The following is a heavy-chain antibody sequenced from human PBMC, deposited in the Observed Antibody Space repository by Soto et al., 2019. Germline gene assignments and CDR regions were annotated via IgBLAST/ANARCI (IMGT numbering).Heavy chain of an antibody. J-gene: IGHJ6*01. Sequence: SVILSLTCTVSGGSVSSGSYYWSWIRQPPGKGLEWIGYIYYSGSTNYNPSLKSRVTISVDTSKNQFSLKLSSVTAADTAVYYCARGSGXSSGWYSYYYYYYGMDVWGQGTTVTVSS. CDR3: ARGSGXSSGWYSYYYYYYGMDV. CDR2: IYYSGST. CDR1: GGSVSSGSYY. V-gene: IGHV4-61*01. D-gene: IGHD6-19*01.